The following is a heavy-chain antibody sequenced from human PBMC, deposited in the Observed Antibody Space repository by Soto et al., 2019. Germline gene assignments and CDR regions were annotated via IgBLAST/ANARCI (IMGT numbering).Heavy chain of an antibody. D-gene: IGHD6-6*01. CDR2: INPNTGGT. J-gene: IGHJ5*02. V-gene: IGHV1-2*02. Sequence: GASVKVSCKASGYTFTGYYMHWVRQAPGQGLEWMGWINPNTGGTNYAQQFQGRVTMTRDTSFSTAYMELSRLRSDDTAFYYCAREGRTEYSTSDWFDPWGQGPLVTVSS. CDR3: AREGRTEYSTSDWFDP. CDR1: GYTFTGYY.